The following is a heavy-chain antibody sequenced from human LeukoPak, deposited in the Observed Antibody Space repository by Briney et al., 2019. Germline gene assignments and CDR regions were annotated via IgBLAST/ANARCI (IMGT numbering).Heavy chain of an antibody. Sequence: SQTLSLTCAVSGDSFSSNSAAWNWLRQSPSRGLEWLGRTYYSSKWYNYYAVSVKSRITINPDTSKNQFSLQLNSVTPEDTAVYYCARDASPYSSGWYFDYWGQGTLVTVSS. CDR1: GDSFSSNSAA. CDR2: TYYSSKWYN. V-gene: IGHV6-1*01. CDR3: ARDASPYSSGWYFDY. J-gene: IGHJ4*02. D-gene: IGHD6-19*01.